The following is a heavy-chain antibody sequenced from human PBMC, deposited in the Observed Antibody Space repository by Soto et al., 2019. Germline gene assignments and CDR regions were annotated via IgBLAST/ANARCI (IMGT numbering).Heavy chain of an antibody. D-gene: IGHD3-3*01. J-gene: IGHJ4*02. Sequence: SETLSLTCTVSGGSISSYYWSWIRQPPGKGLEWIGYIYYSGSTNYNPSLKSRVTISVDTSKNQFSLKLSSVTAADTAVYYCARNQRITIFGVAEFDYWGQGTLVTVSS. CDR2: IYYSGST. CDR3: ARNQRITIFGVAEFDY. CDR1: GGSISSYY. V-gene: IGHV4-59*01.